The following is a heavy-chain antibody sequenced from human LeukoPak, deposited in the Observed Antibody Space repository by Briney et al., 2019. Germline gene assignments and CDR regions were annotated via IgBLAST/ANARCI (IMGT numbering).Heavy chain of an antibody. V-gene: IGHV3-23*01. Sequence: PGGSLRLSCAASGFTFSSYAMSWVRQAPGKGLERVSAISGSGGSTYYADSVKGRFTISRDNSKNTLYLQMNSLRAEDTAVYYCAKDRPTMIVVVITDAFDIWGQGTMVTVSS. CDR3: AKDRPTMIVVVITDAFDI. J-gene: IGHJ3*02. CDR1: GFTFSSYA. CDR2: ISGSGGST. D-gene: IGHD3-22*01.